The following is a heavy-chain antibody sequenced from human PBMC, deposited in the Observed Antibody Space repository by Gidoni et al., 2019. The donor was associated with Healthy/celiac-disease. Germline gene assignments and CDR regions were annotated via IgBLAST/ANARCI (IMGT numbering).Heavy chain of an antibody. Sequence: EVQLLASGGGLVQPGGSLRLSCAASGFPFSSYAMSWVRQAPGKGLGWVAAISGSGGSTYYEDSVKGRFTISRDNSKNTLYLQMNSLRAEDTAVYYCAKDLRGGWELLTYFDYWGQGTLVTVSS. CDR2: ISGSGGST. V-gene: IGHV3-23*01. CDR1: GFPFSSYA. D-gene: IGHD1-26*01. CDR3: AKDLRGGWELLTYFDY. J-gene: IGHJ4*02.